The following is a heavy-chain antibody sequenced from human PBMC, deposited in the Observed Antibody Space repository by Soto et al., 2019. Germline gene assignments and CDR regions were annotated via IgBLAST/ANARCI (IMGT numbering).Heavy chain of an antibody. Sequence: PSETLSLTCTVSGDSLRSSYHYWGWIHQLPGKGLEWIGSIYYTGNTYYNPSLKSRVSISVDTATNEISLRLRAESIADTAVYYCVRVELYARELTPNFHPWGQGALVTVSS. J-gene: IGHJ5*02. CDR2: IYYTGNT. CDR1: GDSLRSSYHY. V-gene: IGHV4-39*01. CDR3: VRVELYARELTPNFHP. D-gene: IGHD2-8*01.